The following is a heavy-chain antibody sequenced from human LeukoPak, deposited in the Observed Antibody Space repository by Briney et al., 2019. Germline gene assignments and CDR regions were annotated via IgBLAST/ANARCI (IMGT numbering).Heavy chain of an antibody. V-gene: IGHV4-30-4*08. CDR3: ARAAEVVPAAHYNWFDP. Sequence: SETLSLTCTVSGGSISSGDYYWSWIRQPPGKGLEWIGYIYYSGSTYYNPSLKSRVTISVDTSKNQFSLKLSSVTAADTAVYYCARAAEVVPAAHYNWFDPWGQGTLVTVSS. D-gene: IGHD2-2*01. CDR1: GGSISSGDYY. J-gene: IGHJ5*02. CDR2: IYYSGST.